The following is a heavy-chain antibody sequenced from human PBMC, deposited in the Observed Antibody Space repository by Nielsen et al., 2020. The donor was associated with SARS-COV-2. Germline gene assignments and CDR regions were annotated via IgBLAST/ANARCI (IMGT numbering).Heavy chain of an antibody. CDR3: ARRYSGYDWEFDY. V-gene: IGHV3-30*03. CDR1: GFTFSSYG. Sequence: GESLKISCAASGFTFSSYGMHWVRQAPGKGLEWVAVISYDGSNKYYADSVKGRFTISRDNSKNTLYLQMNSLRAEDTAVYYCARRYSGYDWEFDYWGQGTLVTVSS. CDR2: ISYDGSNK. D-gene: IGHD5-12*01. J-gene: IGHJ4*02.